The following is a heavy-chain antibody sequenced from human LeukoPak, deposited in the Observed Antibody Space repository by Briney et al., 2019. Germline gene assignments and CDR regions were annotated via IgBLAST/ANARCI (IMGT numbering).Heavy chain of an antibody. V-gene: IGHV3-23*01. D-gene: IGHD3-3*01. J-gene: IGHJ4*02. CDR1: GFTFSSYA. Sequence: GGSPRLSCAASGFTFSSYAMSWVRQAPGKGLEWVSLINDSGGNTYYADSVKGRFTISRDNSKNTLFLQMSSLRAEDTAVYYCASLSLGSGYYYWGQGTLVTVSS. CDR2: INDSGGNT. CDR3: ASLSLGSGYYY.